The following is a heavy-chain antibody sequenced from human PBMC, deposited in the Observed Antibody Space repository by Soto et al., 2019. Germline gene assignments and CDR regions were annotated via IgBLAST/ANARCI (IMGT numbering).Heavy chain of an antibody. CDR1: GDTFTDYY. Sequence: QVQLVQSGAEVKKPGASVTVSCRSSGDTFTDYYMHWVRQAPGQGLEWMGSINPNSGVTKYAQKFQGWVTMTRDTSIRTVYMQLSRLRSDDTAVYYCARESGGATATLDYYYFYMDVWGTGTTVTVSS. J-gene: IGHJ6*03. D-gene: IGHD5-12*01. CDR2: INPNSGVT. V-gene: IGHV1-2*04. CDR3: ARESGGATATLDYYYFYMDV.